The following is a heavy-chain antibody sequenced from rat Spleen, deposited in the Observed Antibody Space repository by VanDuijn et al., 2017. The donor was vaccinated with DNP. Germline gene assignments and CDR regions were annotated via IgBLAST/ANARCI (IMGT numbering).Heavy chain of an antibody. CDR1: GYSITSSYR. Sequence: VQLKESGPGLVKPSQSLSLTCSVTGYSITSSYRWSWIRKFPGNKLEWMGSVNSAGNTNYNPSLKSRISITSDTSKNQFFLQVNSVTTEDTATYYCARGTYGFAYWGQGTLVTVSS. CDR2: VNSAGNT. D-gene: IGHD2-1*01. V-gene: IGHV3-3*01. CDR3: ARGTYGFAY. J-gene: IGHJ3*01.